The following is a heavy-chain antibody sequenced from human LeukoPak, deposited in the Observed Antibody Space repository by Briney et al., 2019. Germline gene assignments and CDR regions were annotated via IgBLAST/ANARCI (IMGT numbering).Heavy chain of an antibody. Sequence: PGGSLRLSCAASGFTFSTYSMNWVRQAPGKGLEWVSYISSSSSTIYYADSVKGRFTISRDNAKNSLYLQMNSLRAEDTAVYYCARGGSIGMIPSAKGYFDYWGQGTLVTVSS. CDR1: GFTFSTYS. D-gene: IGHD3-16*01. J-gene: IGHJ4*02. CDR2: ISSSSSTI. CDR3: ARGGSIGMIPSAKGYFDY. V-gene: IGHV3-48*01.